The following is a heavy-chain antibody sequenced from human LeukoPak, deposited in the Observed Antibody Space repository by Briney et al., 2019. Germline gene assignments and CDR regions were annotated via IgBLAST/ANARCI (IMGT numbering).Heavy chain of an antibody. D-gene: IGHD3-10*01. J-gene: IGHJ4*02. V-gene: IGHV4-39*01. Sequence: PSKTLSLTCTVSGGSISSSSYYWGWIRQPPGKGLEWIGSIYYSGSTYYNPSLKSRVTISVDTSKNQFSLKLSSVTAADTAVYYCASLWFGELSYYFDYWGQGTLVTVSP. CDR1: GGSISSSSYY. CDR2: IYYSGST. CDR3: ASLWFGELSYYFDY.